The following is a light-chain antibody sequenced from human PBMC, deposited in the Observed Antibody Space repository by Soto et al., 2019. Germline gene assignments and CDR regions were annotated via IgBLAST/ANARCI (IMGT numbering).Light chain of an antibody. CDR3: QHYGGSIT. Sequence: EIVLTQSPGTLSLYPGETATFSCRASQSVSSNSLAWYRQEPGQAPRLLIYVSSRRATVIPDRFSGSGAGTDFTLTISRLEPEDFAVYYCQHYGGSITFGQGTRLEIE. V-gene: IGKV3-20*01. CDR2: VSS. CDR1: QSVSSNS. J-gene: IGKJ5*01.